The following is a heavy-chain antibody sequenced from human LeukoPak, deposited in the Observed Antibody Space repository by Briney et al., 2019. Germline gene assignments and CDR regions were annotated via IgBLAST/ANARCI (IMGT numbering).Heavy chain of an antibody. CDR1: GFTFSSYA. V-gene: IGHV3-23*01. CDR3: AKDPPATAVPPYYFDY. J-gene: IGHJ4*02. Sequence: GGSLRLSCAASGFTFSSYAMSWARQAPGKGLEWVSALSGSGGSTYYADSVKGRFTISRDNSKNTLYLQMNSLRAEDTAVYYCAKDPPATAVPPYYFDYWGQGTLVTVSS. CDR2: LSGSGGST. D-gene: IGHD2-2*01.